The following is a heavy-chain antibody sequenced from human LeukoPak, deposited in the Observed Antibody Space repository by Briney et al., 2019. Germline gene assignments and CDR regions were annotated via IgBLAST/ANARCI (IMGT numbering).Heavy chain of an antibody. D-gene: IGHD3-10*01. CDR3: ARNVRYYYGSGSYYIHYFDY. V-gene: IGHV4-59*08. J-gene: IGHJ4*02. CDR2: FYYSGST. Sequence: SETLSLTCTVSGGSISNYYWSWIRQPPGRGLEWIGYFYYSGSTNYNPSLKSRVTISVDTSKNQFSLKLSSVTAADTAVYYCARNVRYYYGSGSYYIHYFDYWGQGTLVTVSS. CDR1: GGSISNYY.